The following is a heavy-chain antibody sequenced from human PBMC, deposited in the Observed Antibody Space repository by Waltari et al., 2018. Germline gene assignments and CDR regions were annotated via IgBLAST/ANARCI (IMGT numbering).Heavy chain of an antibody. CDR1: GGPFISYT. V-gene: IGHV1-69*02. J-gene: IGHJ6*02. CDR2: IIPILGIA. CDR3: AIREDYYDSSGYYGMDV. D-gene: IGHD3-22*01. Sequence: QVQLVHSGAEVKKPGSSVKVSCKASGGPFISYTISWLRQAPGQGLEWMGRIIPILGIANYAQKFQGRVTITADKATSTAYMELSSLRSEDTAVYYCAIREDYYDSSGYYGMDVWGQGTTVTVSS.